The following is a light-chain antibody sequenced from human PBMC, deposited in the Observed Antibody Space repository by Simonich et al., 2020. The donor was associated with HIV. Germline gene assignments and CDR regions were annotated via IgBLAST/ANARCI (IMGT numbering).Light chain of an antibody. CDR2: DVS. CDR1: SSDVGGYNY. J-gene: IGLJ3*02. CDR3: HSYDSSLSGWV. V-gene: IGLV2-11*01. Sequence: QSALTQPRSVSGSPGQSFTISCTGTSSDVGGYNYVSWYQQHPGKAPKLMIYDVSKRPSGVPDRFSGDKSGTSAALAINGLQAEDEAIYYCHSYDSSLSGWVFGGGTKLTVL.